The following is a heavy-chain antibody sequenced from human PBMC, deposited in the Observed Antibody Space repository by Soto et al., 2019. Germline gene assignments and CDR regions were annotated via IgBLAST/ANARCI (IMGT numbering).Heavy chain of an antibody. CDR3: ARQITMVRGIDF. CDR2: IYFNENT. V-gene: IGHV4-31*03. CDR1: GGSIPSGGYY. Sequence: SETLSLTCSVSGGSIPSGGYYWSWVRQRPGKGLEWIGYIYFNENTYYNPSLKTRVTISVGTSKSQFSLKLNSVTAADSAVYYCARQITMVRGIDFWGPGISVTSPQ. D-gene: IGHD3-10*01. J-gene: IGHJ4*02.